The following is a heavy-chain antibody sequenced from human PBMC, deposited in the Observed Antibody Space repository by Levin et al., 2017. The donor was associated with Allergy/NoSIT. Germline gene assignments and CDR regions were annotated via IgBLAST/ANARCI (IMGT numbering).Heavy chain of an antibody. CDR3: ARRTPAAVRGGLDY. CDR2: IYYSGST. V-gene: IGHV4-30-4*01. CDR1: GGSISSGAYY. D-gene: IGHD2-2*01. Sequence: SETLSLTCTVSGGSISSGAYYWTWIRQPPGKGLEWIGYIYYSGSTYYNPSLKSRITISLDTSNNQFSLKLSSVTAADTAVYYCARRTPAAVRGGLDYWGQGTLVTVSS. J-gene: IGHJ4*02.